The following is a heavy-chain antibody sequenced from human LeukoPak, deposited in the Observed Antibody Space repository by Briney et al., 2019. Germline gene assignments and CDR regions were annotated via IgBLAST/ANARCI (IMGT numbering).Heavy chain of an antibody. V-gene: IGHV5-51*01. CDR3: ARPIAAAGTDFGY. D-gene: IGHD6-13*01. CDR2: IYPGDSDT. CDR1: GYTFTTYF. Sequence: PGESLRISCQTSGYTFTTYFISWVRQMPGKGLEWMGIIYPGDSDTRYSPSFQGQVTISVDKSINTAYLQWSSLKASDTAMYYCARPIAAAGTDFGYWGQGTLVTVSS. J-gene: IGHJ4*02.